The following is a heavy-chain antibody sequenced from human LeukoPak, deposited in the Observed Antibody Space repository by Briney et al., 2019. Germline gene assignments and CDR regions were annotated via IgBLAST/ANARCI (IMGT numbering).Heavy chain of an antibody. V-gene: IGHV3-30*04. CDR1: GFTFSSYA. Sequence: GGSLRLSCAASGFTFSSYAMHWVRQAPGKGLEWVAVISYDGSNKYYADSVKGRFTISRDNSKNTLYLQMNSLRAEDTAVYYCARDSGGYSSGTPGGTYYYYGMDVWGQGTTVTVSS. J-gene: IGHJ6*02. D-gene: IGHD6-19*01. CDR2: ISYDGSNK. CDR3: ARDSGGYSSGTPGGTYYYYGMDV.